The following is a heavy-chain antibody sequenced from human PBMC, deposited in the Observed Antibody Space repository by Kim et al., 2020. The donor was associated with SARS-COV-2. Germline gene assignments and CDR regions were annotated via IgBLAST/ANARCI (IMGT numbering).Heavy chain of an antibody. D-gene: IGHD4-17*01. Sequence: STTYADDWKGQFTNSRDNAKNTLDLQMDSLRAEDTAVYYCARANYGGILYWGQGTLVTVSS. CDR2: ST. CDR3: ARANYGGILY. V-gene: IGHV3-74*01. J-gene: IGHJ4*02.